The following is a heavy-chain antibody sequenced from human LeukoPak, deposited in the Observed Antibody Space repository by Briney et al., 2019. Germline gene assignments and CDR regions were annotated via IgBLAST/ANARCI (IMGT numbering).Heavy chain of an antibody. V-gene: IGHV4-59*11. CDR1: GGSISSHY. J-gene: IGHJ6*03. CDR2: VYYSGST. CDR3: ARGAVTYGYYYYYMDV. Sequence: SETLSLTCTVSGGSISSHYWSWIRHPPGKGLEWIGYVYYSGSTNYNPSLKSRVTISVDTSKNQFSLKLSSVTAADTAVYYCARGAVTYGYYYYYMDVWGKGTTVTVSS. D-gene: IGHD3-10*01.